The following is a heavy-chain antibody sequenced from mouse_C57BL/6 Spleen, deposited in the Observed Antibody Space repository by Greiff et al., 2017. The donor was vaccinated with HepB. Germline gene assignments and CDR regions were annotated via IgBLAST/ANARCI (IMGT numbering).Heavy chain of an antibody. CDR2: IYPRSGNT. CDR1: GYTFTSYG. CDR3: GRGGRYDYDRTDYFDY. J-gene: IGHJ2*01. V-gene: IGHV1-81*01. D-gene: IGHD2-4*01. Sequence: QVQLKQSGAELARPGASVKLSCKASGYTFTSYGISWVKQRTGQGLEWIGEIYPRSGNTYYNEKFKGKATLTADKSSSTAYMELRSLTSEDSAVYFCGRGGRYDYDRTDYFDYWGQGTTLTVSS.